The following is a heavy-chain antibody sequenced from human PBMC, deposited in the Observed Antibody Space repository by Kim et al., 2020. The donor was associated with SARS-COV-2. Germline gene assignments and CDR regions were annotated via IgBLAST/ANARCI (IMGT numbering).Heavy chain of an antibody. D-gene: IGHD1-1*01. J-gene: IGHJ5*02. CDR1: GLIFTNAW. Sequence: GGSLRLSCAASGLIFTNAWMTWVRHAPGKGLEWVARIKSKNDGGSTDYAAPGKGRFTISRDDSKNTLYLQMNSLKIEDTAIYYCTTQGTVAGSLGQGTLV. CDR2: IKSKNDGGST. CDR3: TTQGTVAGS. V-gene: IGHV3-15*01.